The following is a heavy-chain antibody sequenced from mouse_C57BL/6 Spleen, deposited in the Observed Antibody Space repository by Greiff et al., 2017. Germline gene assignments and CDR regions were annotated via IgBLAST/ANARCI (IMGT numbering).Heavy chain of an antibody. J-gene: IGHJ3*01. CDR1: GYTFTSYW. D-gene: IGHD2-2*01. Sequence: QVQLQQSGAELVMPGASVKLSCKASGYTFTSYWMHWVKQRPGQGLEWIGEIDPSDSYTNYDQKFKGKSTLTVDKSSNKTYLQLSSLTSEDSAVYYCARHGCSSWFAYWGQGTLVTVSA. V-gene: IGHV1-69*01. CDR3: ARHGCSSWFAY. CDR2: IDPSDSYT.